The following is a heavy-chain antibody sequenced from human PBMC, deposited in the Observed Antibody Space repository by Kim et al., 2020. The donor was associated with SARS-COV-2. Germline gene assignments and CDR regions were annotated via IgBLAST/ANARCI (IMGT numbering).Heavy chain of an antibody. D-gene: IGHD3-9*01. CDR3: ARDPPDILTGYSLGSEAFDI. Sequence: ASVKVSCKASGYTFTSYGISWVRQAPGQGLEWMGWISAYNGNTNYAQKLQGRVTMTTDTSTSTAYMELRSLRSDDTAVYYCARDPPDILTGYSLGSEAFDIRGQGTMVADSS. J-gene: IGHJ3*02. CDR2: ISAYNGNT. CDR1: GYTFTSYG. V-gene: IGHV1-18*04.